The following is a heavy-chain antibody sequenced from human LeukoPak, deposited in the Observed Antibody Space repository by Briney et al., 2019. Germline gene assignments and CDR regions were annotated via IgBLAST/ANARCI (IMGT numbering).Heavy chain of an antibody. J-gene: IGHJ4*02. CDR1: GGSISSSSYY. CDR3: ARHGHHGDHDY. CDR2: IYYSGST. Sequence: SETLSFTCTVSGGSISSSSYYWGWIRQPPGKGLEWIGSIYYSGSTYYNPSLKSRVTISVDTSKNQFSLKLTSVTAADTAVYYCARHGHHGDHDYWGQGTLVTVSS. D-gene: IGHD2-21*02. V-gene: IGHV4-39*01.